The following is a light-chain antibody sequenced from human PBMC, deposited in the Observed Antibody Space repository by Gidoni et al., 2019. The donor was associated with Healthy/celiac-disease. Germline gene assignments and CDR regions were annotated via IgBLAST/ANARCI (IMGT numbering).Light chain of an antibody. Sequence: SVLTQPPSVSGAPVPRVTISCTGSSSNIGAGYDVHWYQQLPGTAPKLLIYGNSKRPSGVPDRFSGSKSGTSASLAITGLQAEDEADYYCQSYDSSLSGVVCGGGTKLTVL. J-gene: IGLJ2*01. CDR2: GNS. CDR3: QSYDSSLSGVV. CDR1: SSNIGAGYD. V-gene: IGLV1-40*01.